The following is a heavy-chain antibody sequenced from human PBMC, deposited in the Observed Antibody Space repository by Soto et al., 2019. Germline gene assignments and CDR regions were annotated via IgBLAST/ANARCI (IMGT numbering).Heavy chain of an antibody. CDR3: ARRLGGWYVGF. Sequence: SETLSLTCAVQGASLKGYFWSWIRQPPGKGLEWIGEIHDSGSTNDNPSLMSRVTLSRDTSKNQVSLQLSSMTAADTAVYSCARRLGGWYVGFWGHGILVTGSS. CDR1: GASLKGYF. D-gene: IGHD6-19*01. V-gene: IGHV4-34*01. CDR2: IHDSGST. J-gene: IGHJ4*01.